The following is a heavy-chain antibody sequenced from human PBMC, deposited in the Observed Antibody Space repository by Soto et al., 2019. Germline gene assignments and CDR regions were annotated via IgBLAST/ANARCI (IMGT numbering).Heavy chain of an antibody. Sequence: QVQLVQSGAEVKSAGSSVKVSCKASGDTFNFYSINWVRQAPGLGLEWVGRVNPILSMSNYAQRFQGRATMPADKSTGTAYMELRSLRSEDTAIYYCASNYGSGYRAFDSWGQGALVTVSS. V-gene: IGHV1-69*02. J-gene: IGHJ4*02. CDR3: ASNYGSGYRAFDS. CDR1: GDTFNFYS. CDR2: VNPILSMS. D-gene: IGHD3-10*01.